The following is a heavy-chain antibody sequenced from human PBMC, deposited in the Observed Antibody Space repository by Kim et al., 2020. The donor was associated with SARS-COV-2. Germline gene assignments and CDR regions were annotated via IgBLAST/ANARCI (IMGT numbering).Heavy chain of an antibody. V-gene: IGHV5-10-1*01. J-gene: IGHJ4*02. CDR3: ATQGRWFGFPGGL. D-gene: IGHD3-10*01. Sequence: YSPSFQGHVTISADKSISTAYLQWSSLKASDTAMYYCATQGRWFGFPGGLWGQGTLVTVSS.